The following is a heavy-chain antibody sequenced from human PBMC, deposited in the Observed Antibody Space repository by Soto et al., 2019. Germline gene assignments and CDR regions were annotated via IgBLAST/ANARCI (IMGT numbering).Heavy chain of an antibody. D-gene: IGHD3-10*01. CDR2: IYYTGST. Sequence: PSETLSLTCTVSSGSISTYYWSWIRQPPGKGLEWIGYIYYTGSTNYNPSLKTRVAISMDTSKNQFSLKLSSVTAADTAVYYCARRYYYGSGSRLRYYCYLLAFRGQRTTVSVSS. CDR3: ARRYYYGSGSRLRYYCYLLAF. J-gene: IGHJ6*02. CDR1: SGSISTYY. V-gene: IGHV4-59*01.